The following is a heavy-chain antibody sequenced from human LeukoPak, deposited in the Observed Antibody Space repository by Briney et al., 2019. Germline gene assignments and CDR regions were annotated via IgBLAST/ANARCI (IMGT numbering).Heavy chain of an antibody. CDR2: ICSSITYI. CDR1: GFTFSSNN. J-gene: IGHJ4*02. Sequence: GGSLRLSCAASGFTFSSNNINWVRQAPGKGLEWVSSICSSITYIYYADSVKGRFTISRDNAKNSLYLQMNSLRAEDTAVYYCARERPNTAMGTFDYWGQGTLVTISS. V-gene: IGHV3-21*01. CDR3: ARERPNTAMGTFDY. D-gene: IGHD5-18*01.